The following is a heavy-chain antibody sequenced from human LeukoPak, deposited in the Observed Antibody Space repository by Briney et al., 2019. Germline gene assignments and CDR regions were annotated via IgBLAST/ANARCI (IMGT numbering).Heavy chain of an antibody. D-gene: IGHD6-19*01. J-gene: IGHJ5*02. V-gene: IGHV3-30*18. Sequence: GGSLRLSCAASGFTFDDYAMHWVRQAPGKGLEWVAMISYDGNSKQYADLVKGRFTISRDNSKNTLYLQMNSLRTEDTAVYHCAKDLYGSGWYNYFDPWGQGALVTVSS. CDR1: GFTFDDYA. CDR3: AKDLYGSGWYNYFDP. CDR2: ISYDGNSK.